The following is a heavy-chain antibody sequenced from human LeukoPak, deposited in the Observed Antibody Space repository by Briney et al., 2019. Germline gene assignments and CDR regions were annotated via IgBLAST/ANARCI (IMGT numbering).Heavy chain of an antibody. D-gene: IGHD3-3*01. J-gene: IGHJ4*02. V-gene: IGHV3-23*01. CDR1: GFTFSSYA. Sequence: PGGSLRLSCAASGFTFSSYAMSWVRQVPGKGLEWVSAISGSGGSTYYADSVKGRFTISRDNSKNTLYLQMNSLRAEDTAVYYCAKLCCDFWSGYYPTSPVLDYWGQGTLVTVSS. CDR2: ISGSGGST. CDR3: AKLCCDFWSGYYPTSPVLDY.